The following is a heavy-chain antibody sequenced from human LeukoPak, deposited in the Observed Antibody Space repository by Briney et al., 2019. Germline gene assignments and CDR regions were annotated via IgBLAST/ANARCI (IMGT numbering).Heavy chain of an antibody. CDR1: GFTFTDYY. Sequence: KSGGSLRLSCAASGFTFTDYYMSWIRQAPGKGLEWVSYITNSGTTIYYADSVKGRFTISRDNAKNSLYLQMNSLRAEDTAVYYCAKAHPGYYYYGMDVWGQGTTVTVSS. V-gene: IGHV3-11*01. J-gene: IGHJ6*02. CDR2: ITNSGTTI. CDR3: AKAHPGYYYYGMDV.